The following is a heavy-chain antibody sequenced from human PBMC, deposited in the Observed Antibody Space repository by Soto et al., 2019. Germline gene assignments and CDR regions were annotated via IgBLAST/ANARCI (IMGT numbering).Heavy chain of an antibody. CDR2: INHSGST. CDR3: ASTGSSSFYNWFDP. D-gene: IGHD6-13*01. CDR1: GGSFSGYY. V-gene: IGHV4-34*01. Sequence: PSETLSLTCAVYGGSFSGYYWSWIRQPPGKGLEWIGEINHSGSTNYNPSLKSRVTISVDTSKNQFSLKLSSVTAADTAVYYCASTGSSSFYNWFDPWGQGTLVTVSS. J-gene: IGHJ5*02.